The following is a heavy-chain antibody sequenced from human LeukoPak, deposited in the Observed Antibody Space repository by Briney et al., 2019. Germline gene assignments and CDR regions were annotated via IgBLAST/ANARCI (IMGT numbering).Heavy chain of an antibody. CDR3: ARRWAAAGTDNGYWYFDL. CDR2: IYPGDSDT. Sequence: HGESLKISCKGSGYSFTSYWIGWVRQMPGKGLEWMGIIYPGDSDTRYSPSFQGQVTISADKSISTAYLQWSSLKASDTAMYYCARRWAAAGTDNGYWYFDLWGRGTLVTVSS. CDR1: GYSFTSYW. V-gene: IGHV5-51*01. D-gene: IGHD6-13*01. J-gene: IGHJ2*01.